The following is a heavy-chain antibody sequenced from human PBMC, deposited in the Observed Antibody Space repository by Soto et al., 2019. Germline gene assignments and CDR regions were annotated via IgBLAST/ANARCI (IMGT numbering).Heavy chain of an antibody. CDR3: GRSSGINWFSP. V-gene: IGHV1-3*01. CDR1: GYTFTSYS. J-gene: IGHJ5*02. CDR2: INAGNGNT. Sequence: VASVKVSCKASGYTFTSYSMHWVRQAPGQRLEWMGWINAGNGNTKYSQKFQGRVTITRDTSASTAYMELSSLRSEDTAVYYCGRSSGINWFSPCGKGTLVPVSS. D-gene: IGHD3-10*01.